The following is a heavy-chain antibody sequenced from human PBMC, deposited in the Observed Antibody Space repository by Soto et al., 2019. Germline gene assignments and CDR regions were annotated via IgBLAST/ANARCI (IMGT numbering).Heavy chain of an antibody. CDR2: INPNSGGT. V-gene: IGHV1-2*02. CDR1: GYTFTGYY. J-gene: IGHJ5*02. Sequence: ASVKVSCKASGYTFTGYYMHWVRQAPGQGLEWMGWINPNSGGTNYAQKFQGRVTMTRDTSISTAYMELSRLRSDDTAVYYCARGGRLRGGSNWFDPWGQGTLVTVSS. D-gene: IGHD3-16*01. CDR3: ARGGRLRGGSNWFDP.